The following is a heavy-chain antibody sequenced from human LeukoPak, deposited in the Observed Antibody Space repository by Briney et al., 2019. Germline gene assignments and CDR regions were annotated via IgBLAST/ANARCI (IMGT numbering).Heavy chain of an antibody. D-gene: IGHD3-10*01. J-gene: IGHJ5*02. V-gene: IGHV4-30-4*01. Sequence: SVPQSLLCSVSVASISRGNYLWNWVRQHAGRGLERIGFIHDWGSIYYNPSLKSRVSILRDMSKNQLSLMLSSVTAADTAGYYCARGFGAGNYYYGWFDPWGQGTLVSVSS. CDR1: VASISRGNYL. CDR3: ARGFGAGNYYYGWFDP. CDR2: IHDWGSI.